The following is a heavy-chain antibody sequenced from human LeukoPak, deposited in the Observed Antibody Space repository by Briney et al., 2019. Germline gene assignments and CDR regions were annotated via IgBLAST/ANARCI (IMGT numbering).Heavy chain of an antibody. CDR2: IYYSGST. V-gene: IGHV4-31*03. CDR1: GGSISSGGYY. D-gene: IGHD3-22*01. CDR3: ARDGRPFSSGYYHDAFDI. Sequence: SSQTLSLTCTVSGGSISSGGYYWSWIRQHPGKGLEWIVYIYYSGSTYYNPSLKSRVTISVDTSKNQFSLKLSSVTAADTAVYYCARDGRPFSSGYYHDAFDIWGQGTMVTVSS. J-gene: IGHJ3*02.